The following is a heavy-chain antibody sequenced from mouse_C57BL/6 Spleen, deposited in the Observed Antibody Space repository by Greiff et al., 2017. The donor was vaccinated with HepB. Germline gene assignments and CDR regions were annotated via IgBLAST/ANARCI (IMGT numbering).Heavy chain of an antibody. Sequence: VQLQQSGAELVRPGTSVKVSCKASGYAFTNYLIEWVKQRPGQGLEWIGVINPGSGGTNYNEKFKGKATLTGDNSSSTAYMQLNSLTSEDTAVYFAARSGSTTEGKAMDYWGQGTSVTVSS. D-gene: IGHD1-1*01. J-gene: IGHJ4*01. CDR3: ARSGSTTEGKAMDY. CDR2: INPGSGGT. CDR1: GYAFTNYL. V-gene: IGHV1-54*01.